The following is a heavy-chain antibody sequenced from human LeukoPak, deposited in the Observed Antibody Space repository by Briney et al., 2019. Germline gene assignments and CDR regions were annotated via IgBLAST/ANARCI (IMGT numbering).Heavy chain of an antibody. CDR3: ARDGPVAAAGKSRAFDI. V-gene: IGHV4-59*12. CDR2: IYHSGST. D-gene: IGHD6-13*01. J-gene: IGHJ3*02. Sequence: SETLSLTCTVSGGSISSYYWSWIRQPPGKGLEWIGEIYHSGSTNYNPSLKSRVTISVDKSKNQFSLKLSSVTAADTAVYYCARDGPVAAAGKSRAFDIWGQGTMVTVSS. CDR1: GGSISSYY.